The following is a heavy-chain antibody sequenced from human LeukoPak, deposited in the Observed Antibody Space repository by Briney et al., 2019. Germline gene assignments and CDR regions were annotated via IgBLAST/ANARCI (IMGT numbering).Heavy chain of an antibody. CDR2: INSDGSST. D-gene: IGHD6-19*01. Sequence: PGGSLRLSCAASGFTFSSYWMHWVRQAPGKGLVWVSRINSDGSSTSYADSVKGRFTISRDNAKNTLYLRMNSLRAEDTAVYYCASRSSGYYYYMDVWGKGTTVTVSS. CDR3: ASRSSGYYYYMDV. V-gene: IGHV3-74*01. J-gene: IGHJ6*03. CDR1: GFTFSSYW.